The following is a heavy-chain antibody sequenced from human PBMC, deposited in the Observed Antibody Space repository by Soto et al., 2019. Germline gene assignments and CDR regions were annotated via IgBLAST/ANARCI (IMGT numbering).Heavy chain of an antibody. D-gene: IGHD2-15*01. CDR2: ISSSSSYI. CDR3: ARDFLSGGSVAFDI. V-gene: IGHV3-21*01. Sequence: GGSLRLSCAASGFTFSSYSMNWVRQAPGKGLEWVSSISSSSSYIYYADSVKGRFTISRDNAKNSLYLQMNSLRAEDTAVYYCARDFLSGGSVAFDIWGQGTMVTVSS. J-gene: IGHJ3*02. CDR1: GFTFSSYS.